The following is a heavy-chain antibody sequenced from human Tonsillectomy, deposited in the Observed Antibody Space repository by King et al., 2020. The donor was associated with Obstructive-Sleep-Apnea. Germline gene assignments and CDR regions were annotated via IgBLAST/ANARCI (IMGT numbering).Heavy chain of an antibody. CDR2: INSDGSST. CDR1: GFTFSSYW. J-gene: IGHJ4*02. CDR3: AREFISDYSSGWAPSY. Sequence: VQLVESGGGLVQPGGSLRLSCAASGFTFSSYWMHWVRPAPGKGLVWVSRINSDGSSTSYADSVKGRFTISKVNAKNTLYLQMNSLRAEDTAVYYCAREFISDYSSGWAPSYWGQGTLVTVSS. D-gene: IGHD6-19*01. V-gene: IGHV3-74*01.